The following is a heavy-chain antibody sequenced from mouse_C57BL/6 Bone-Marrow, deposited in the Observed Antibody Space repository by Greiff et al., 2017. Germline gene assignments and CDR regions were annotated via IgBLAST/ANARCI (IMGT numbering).Heavy chain of an antibody. V-gene: IGHV14-2*01. Sequence: EVQLQQSGAELVKPGASVKLSCTASGFNINDYYMHWVKQRTEQGLEWIGRIDPEDGETKYAAKFQGKATITADTSSNTAYLQLSSLTSEDAAVYYCARQKIAMDYWGQGTSVTVSS. CDR3: ARQKIAMDY. CDR2: IDPEDGET. J-gene: IGHJ4*01. CDR1: GFNINDYY.